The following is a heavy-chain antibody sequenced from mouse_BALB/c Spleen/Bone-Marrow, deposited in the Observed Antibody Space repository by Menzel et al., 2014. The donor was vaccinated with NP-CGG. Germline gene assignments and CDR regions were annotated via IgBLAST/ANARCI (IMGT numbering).Heavy chain of an antibody. D-gene: IGHD2-4*01. Sequence: EVKLVESGGGLVQPGGSRKLSCAASGFTFSSFGMHWVRQAPEKGLEWVAYINNGSSTIYYADTVKGRFTISRDNPKNTLFLQMTSLRSEDTAMYYCARKGAMITHYYAMDYWGQGTSVTVSS. V-gene: IGHV5-17*02. J-gene: IGHJ4*01. CDR1: GFTFSSFG. CDR3: ARKGAMITHYYAMDY. CDR2: INNGSSTI.